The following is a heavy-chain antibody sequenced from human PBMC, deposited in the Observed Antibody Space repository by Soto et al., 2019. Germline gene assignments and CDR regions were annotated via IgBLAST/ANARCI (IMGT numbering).Heavy chain of an antibody. J-gene: IGHJ6*03. D-gene: IGHD5-12*01. CDR3: ARDLVDIVATDRQGYYYYYMDV. CDR2: MNPNSGNT. CDR1: GYTFTSYD. Sequence: QVQLVQSGAEVKKPGASVKVSCKASGYTFTSYDINWVRQATGQGLEWMGWMNPNSGNTGYAQKFQGRVTMTRNTSISTAYMELSSLRSEDTAVYYCARDLVDIVATDRQGYYYYYMDVWGKGTTVTVSS. V-gene: IGHV1-8*01.